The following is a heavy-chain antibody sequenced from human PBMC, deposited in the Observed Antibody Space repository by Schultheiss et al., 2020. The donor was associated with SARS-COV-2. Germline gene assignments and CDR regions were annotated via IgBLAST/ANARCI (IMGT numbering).Heavy chain of an antibody. Sequence: SETLSLTCTVSGGSISSYYWSWIRQPPGKGLEWIGYIYYSGSTNYNPSLKSRVTISVDTSKNQFSLKLSSVTAADTAVYYCARVPGYSYGPSYYYMDVWGKGTTVTVSS. D-gene: IGHD5-18*01. V-gene: IGHV4-59*12. CDR1: GGSISSYY. CDR2: IYYSGST. J-gene: IGHJ6*03. CDR3: ARVPGYSYGPSYYYMDV.